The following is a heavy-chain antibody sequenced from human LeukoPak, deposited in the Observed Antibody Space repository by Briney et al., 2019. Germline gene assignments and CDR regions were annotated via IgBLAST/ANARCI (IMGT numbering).Heavy chain of an antibody. CDR1: GGSISSGDYY. V-gene: IGHV4-30-4*02. Sequence: PSETLSLTCTVSGGSISSGDYYWSWIRQPPGKGLEWIGHIYYSGNTYYSPSLKSRVTISVDTSKNQFSLKLSSVTAADTAVYYCAGLRSSYYGMDVWGQGTTVTVSS. CDR2: IYYSGNT. J-gene: IGHJ6*02. CDR3: AGLRSSYYGMDV. D-gene: IGHD3-16*01.